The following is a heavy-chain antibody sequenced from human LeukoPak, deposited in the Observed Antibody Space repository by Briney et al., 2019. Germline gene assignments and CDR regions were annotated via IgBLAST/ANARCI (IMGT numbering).Heavy chain of an antibody. CDR2: ISGSGGST. V-gene: IGHV3-23*01. D-gene: IGHD3-22*01. CDR3: AKDLGGDYYASSGYYPDPFDY. J-gene: IGHJ4*02. CDR1: GFTFSSYA. Sequence: PGGSLRLSCAASGFTFSSYAMSWVRQAPGKGLEWVSAISGSGGSTYYADSVKGRFTISRDNSKNTLYLQMNSLRAEDTAVYYCAKDLGGDYYASSGYYPDPFDYWGQGTLVTVSS.